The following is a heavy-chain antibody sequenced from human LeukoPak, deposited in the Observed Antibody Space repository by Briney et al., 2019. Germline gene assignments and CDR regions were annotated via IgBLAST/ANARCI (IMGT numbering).Heavy chain of an antibody. J-gene: IGHJ3*02. CDR3: TSLYCGGDCYSVAFDI. Sequence: GGSLRLSCTASGFTFGDYAMSWVRQAPGKGLEWVGFIRSKAYGGTTEYAASVKGRFTISRDDSKSIAYLQMNSLKTGDTAVYYCTSLYCGGDCYSVAFDIWGQGTMVTVSS. CDR2: IRSKAYGGTT. CDR1: GFTFGDYA. D-gene: IGHD2-21*02. V-gene: IGHV3-49*04.